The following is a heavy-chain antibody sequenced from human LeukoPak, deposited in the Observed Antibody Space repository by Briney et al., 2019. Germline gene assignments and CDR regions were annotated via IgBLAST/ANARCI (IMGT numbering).Heavy chain of an antibody. J-gene: IGHJ6*03. V-gene: IGHV3-30*04. CDR2: ISYDGSNK. D-gene: IGHD2-21*02. CDR1: GFTFGSYA. Sequence: GGSLRLSCAASGFTFGSYAMHWVRQAPGKGLEWVAVISYDGSNKYYADSVKGRFTISRDNSKNTLYLQMNSLRAEDTAVYYCAKDSVVKSLVVVTEDYYYMDVWGKGTTVTISS. CDR3: AKDSVVKSLVVVTEDYYYMDV.